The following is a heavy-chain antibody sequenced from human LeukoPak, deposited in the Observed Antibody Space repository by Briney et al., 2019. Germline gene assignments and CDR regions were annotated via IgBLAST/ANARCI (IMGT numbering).Heavy chain of an antibody. D-gene: IGHD3-22*01. V-gene: IGHV4-59*01. J-gene: IGHJ4*02. Sequence: PSETLSLTCTVSGAAIGSYYGNWLRRPPGKGLEWIGYSNYSGSTNFNPSLKSRATISMDTSKHHFSLKLSSVTAADTAVYYCARDTRAYDSSGYYFFAFWGQGTLVTVSS. CDR1: GAAIGSYY. CDR2: SNYSGST. CDR3: ARDTRAYDSSGYYFFAF.